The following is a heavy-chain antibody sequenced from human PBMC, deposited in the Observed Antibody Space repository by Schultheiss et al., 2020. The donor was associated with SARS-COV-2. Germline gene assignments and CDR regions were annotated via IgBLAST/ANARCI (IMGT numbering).Heavy chain of an antibody. D-gene: IGHD1-26*01. CDR1: GFTFSDYY. CDR2: ISSSSSYT. Sequence: GGSLRLSCAASGFTFSDYYMSWIRQAPGKGLEWVSYISSSSSYTNYADSVKGRFTISRDNAKNSLYLQMNSLRAEDTAVYYCARVRGGYGYGMDVWGQGTTVTVSS. J-gene: IGHJ6*02. V-gene: IGHV3-11*05. CDR3: ARVRGGYGYGMDV.